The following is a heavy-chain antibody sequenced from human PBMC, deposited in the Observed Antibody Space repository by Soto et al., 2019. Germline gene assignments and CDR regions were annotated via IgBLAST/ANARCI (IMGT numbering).Heavy chain of an antibody. V-gene: IGHV3-64D*06. CDR3: ARSGYSYGPFDY. CDR2: ISTNGGST. Sequence: GGSLRLSCSASGFTFSSYAMHWVRQAPGKGLEYVSSISTNGGSTHYADSVKGRFTISRDNSKNTQYLQMSSLRADDTAVYYCARSGYSYGPFDYWGQGTLVTVSS. J-gene: IGHJ4*02. D-gene: IGHD5-18*01. CDR1: GFTFSSYA.